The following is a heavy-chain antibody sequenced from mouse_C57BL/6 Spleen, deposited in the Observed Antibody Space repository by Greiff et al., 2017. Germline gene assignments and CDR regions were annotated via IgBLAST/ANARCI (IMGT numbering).Heavy chain of an antibody. J-gene: IGHJ4*01. CDR1: GYTFTSYW. V-gene: IGHV1-53*01. CDR2: IYPGNGGT. Sequence: VQLQQSGTELVKPGASVKLSCKASGYTFTSYWMHWVKQRPGQGLEWIGNIYPGNGGTNYNEKFKSKATLTVDKSSRTAYMQLSSLSSEDSAVYYCARWLLGYAMDYWGQGTSVTVSS. D-gene: IGHD2-3*01. CDR3: ARWLLGYAMDY.